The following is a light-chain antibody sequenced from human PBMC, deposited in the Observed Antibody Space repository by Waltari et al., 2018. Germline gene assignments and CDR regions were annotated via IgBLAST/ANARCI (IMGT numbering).Light chain of an antibody. CDR1: SSDVGGYDY. V-gene: IGLV2-14*03. J-gene: IGLJ2*01. CDR2: DVS. Sequence: QSALTQPASVSGSPGHSITISCTGTSSDVGGYDYVSWYQQHPGKAPKLMIYDVSNRPSVVLNRFSCSNSGNTASLTISGLQAEDEADYYFNSYTSSSTLVFGGGTKLTVL. CDR3: NSYTSSSTLV.